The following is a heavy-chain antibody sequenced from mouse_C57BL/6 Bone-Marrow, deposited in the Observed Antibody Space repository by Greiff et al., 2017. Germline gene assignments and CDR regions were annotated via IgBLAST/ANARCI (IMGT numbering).Heavy chain of an antibody. CDR1: GYTFTSYW. J-gene: IGHJ2*01. CDR3: ARADYGNYDDLDY. Sequence: QVQLLQPGAELVKPGASVKLSCTASGYTFTSYWMHWVKQRPGQGLEWIGMIHPNSGSTNYNEKFKSNATLTVDKSSSTDYMQLSSLTAEDSAVYYCARADYGNYDDLDYWGQGTTLTVSS. D-gene: IGHD2-1*01. V-gene: IGHV1-64*01. CDR2: IHPNSGST.